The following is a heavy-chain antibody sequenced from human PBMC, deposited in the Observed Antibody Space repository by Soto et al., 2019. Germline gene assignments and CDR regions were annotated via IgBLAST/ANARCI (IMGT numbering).Heavy chain of an antibody. CDR2: ISAHNGNT. CDR1: GYAFTTYG. D-gene: IGHD1-1*01. J-gene: IGHJ4*02. Sequence: QVHLVQSGAEVKKPGASVKVSCKGSGYAFTTYGITWVRQAPGQGLEWMGWISAHNGNTNYAQKLQGRVTVTRDTSKSTAYMELRMLRADDTAVYYCAGGRYGDYWGQGALVTVSS. V-gene: IGHV1-18*01. CDR3: AGGRYGDY.